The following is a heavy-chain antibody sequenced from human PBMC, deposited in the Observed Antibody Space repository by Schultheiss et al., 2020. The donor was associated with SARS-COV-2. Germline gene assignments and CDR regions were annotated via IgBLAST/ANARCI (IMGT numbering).Heavy chain of an antibody. V-gene: IGHV3-33*08. Sequence: GGSLRLSCAASGFTVSSNYMSWVRQAPGKGLEWVAVIWYDGSNKYYADSVKGRFTISRDNAKNSLYLQMNSLRAEDTAVYYCARGGGESLDAFDIWGQGTMVTVSS. CDR3: ARGGGESLDAFDI. CDR2: IWYDGSNK. D-gene: IGHD3-10*01. J-gene: IGHJ3*02. CDR1: GFTVSSNY.